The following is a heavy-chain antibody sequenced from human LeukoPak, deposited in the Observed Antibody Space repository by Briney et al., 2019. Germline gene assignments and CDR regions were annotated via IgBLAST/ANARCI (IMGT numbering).Heavy chain of an antibody. CDR1: GYSISSGYY. J-gene: IGHJ3*02. D-gene: IGHD2-21*01. Sequence: PSETLSLTCAVSGYSISSGYYWGWIRQPPGKGLEWIGSIYHSGSTYYNPSLKSRVTISVDTSKNQFSLKLSSVTAADTAVYYCARPPLIVVVIADLDAFDIWGQGTVVTVSS. CDR2: IYHSGST. V-gene: IGHV4-38-2*01. CDR3: ARPPLIVVVIADLDAFDI.